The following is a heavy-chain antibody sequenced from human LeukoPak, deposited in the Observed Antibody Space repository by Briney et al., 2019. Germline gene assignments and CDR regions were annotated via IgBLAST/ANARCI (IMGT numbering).Heavy chain of an antibody. J-gene: IGHJ4*02. V-gene: IGHV3-7*03. CDR1: GFTFSSDW. D-gene: IGHD6-13*01. CDR3: ARGRYSSTTYYFDY. CDR2: IKKDGNEK. Sequence: GGSLRLSCAASGFTFSSDWMSWVRQAPGKGLEWVANIKKDGNEKYYVDSVKGRFTISRDNAKSSLYLQMNSLRAEDTAVYYCARGRYSSTTYYFDYWGQGTLVTVSS.